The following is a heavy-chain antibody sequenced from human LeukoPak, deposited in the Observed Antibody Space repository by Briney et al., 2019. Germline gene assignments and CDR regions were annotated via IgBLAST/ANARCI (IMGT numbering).Heavy chain of an antibody. CDR2: ITGSGAST. J-gene: IGHJ4*02. V-gene: IGHV3-23*01. CDR1: GFTFNNYG. Sequence: GGSLRLSRAASGFTFNNYGMSWVPHAPGKGLEWVSTITGSGASTYYADSVTGRFTISRDNSKSTLLLQMSSLRAEDTAVYYCAQMVRGFNYWGQGTLVTVSS. CDR3: AQMVRGFNY. D-gene: IGHD3-10*01.